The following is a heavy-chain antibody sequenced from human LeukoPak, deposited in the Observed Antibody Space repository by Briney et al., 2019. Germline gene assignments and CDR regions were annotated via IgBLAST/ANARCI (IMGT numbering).Heavy chain of an antibody. V-gene: IGHV3-7*01. J-gene: IGHJ4*02. Sequence: QAGGSLRLSCAASGFTFTNYWMSWVRQPPGKGLEWVANIRHDESEIYYVDSVKGRFTISRDNAKNSLYLQMNSLRVEDTAVYFCASQFCTGGGCYFDYWGQGTLVSVSS. CDR1: GFTFTNYW. D-gene: IGHD2-8*02. CDR2: IRHDESEI. CDR3: ASQFCTGGGCYFDY.